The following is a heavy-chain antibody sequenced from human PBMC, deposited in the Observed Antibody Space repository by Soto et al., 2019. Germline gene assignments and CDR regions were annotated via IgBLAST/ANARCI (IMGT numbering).Heavy chain of an antibody. CDR1: GGSISSYY. V-gene: IGHV4-59*01. CDR3: ARGDPLLWFGEKVYYGMDV. CDR2: IYYSGST. J-gene: IGHJ6*02. D-gene: IGHD3-10*01. Sequence: QVQLQESGPGLVKPSETLSLTCTVSGGSISSYYWSWIRQPPGKGLEWIGYIYYSGSTNYNPSLKSRGPISVDTAKNQFSLKLSSGTAADTAVYYCARGDPLLWFGEKVYYGMDVWGQGTTVTVSS.